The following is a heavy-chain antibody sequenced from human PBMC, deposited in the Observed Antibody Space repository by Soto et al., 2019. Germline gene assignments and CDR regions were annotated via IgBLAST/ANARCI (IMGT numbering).Heavy chain of an antibody. CDR1: GGTFSSYA. CDR2: IIPIFGTA. CDR3: ARGRRGYIVLVPAAGTQYNWFDP. Sequence: ASVKVSCKASGGTFSSYAISWVRQAPGQGLEWMGGIIPIFGTANYAQKFQGRVTITADGSTSTAYMELSSLRSEDTAVYYCARGRRGYIVLVPAAGTQYNWFDPWGQGTLVTVSS. D-gene: IGHD2-2*01. V-gene: IGHV1-69*13. J-gene: IGHJ5*02.